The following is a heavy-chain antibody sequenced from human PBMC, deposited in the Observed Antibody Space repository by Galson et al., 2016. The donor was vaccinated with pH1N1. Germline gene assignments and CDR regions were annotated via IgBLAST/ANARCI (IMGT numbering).Heavy chain of an antibody. Sequence: SLRLSCAASGFTFRTYGMHWVRQASGKGLEWVAFIGYGGSKKFYGDSVKGRFIISRDNSKNTVSLQMNNLRPEDTSVYFCVKDSDYYNPGSYSGYFDSWGQGTLVTVSS. D-gene: IGHD3-10*01. CDR3: VKDSDYYNPGSYSGYFDS. CDR1: GFTFRTYG. CDR2: IGYGGSKK. V-gene: IGHV3-30*02. J-gene: IGHJ4*02.